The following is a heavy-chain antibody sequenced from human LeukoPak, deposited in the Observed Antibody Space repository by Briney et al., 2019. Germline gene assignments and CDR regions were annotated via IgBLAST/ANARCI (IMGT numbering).Heavy chain of an antibody. Sequence: GGSLRLSCAASGFTFDDYAMHWVRQAPGKGLEWVSGISWNSGSIGYADSVKGRLTISRDNAKNSLYLQMNSLRAEDTALYYCAKGYCSSISCLVDYWGQGTLVTVSS. CDR1: GFTFDDYA. CDR2: ISWNSGSI. CDR3: AKGYCSSISCLVDY. V-gene: IGHV3-9*01. J-gene: IGHJ4*02. D-gene: IGHD2-2*01.